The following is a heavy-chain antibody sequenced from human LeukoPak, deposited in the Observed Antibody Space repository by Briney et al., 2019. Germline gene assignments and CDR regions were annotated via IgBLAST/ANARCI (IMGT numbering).Heavy chain of an antibody. CDR3: ARALHTGYAYWYFDY. V-gene: IGHV1-18*04. J-gene: IGHJ4*02. CDR1: GYTFTSYG. CDR2: ISGYNGKR. Sequence: ASVKVSCKASGYTFTSYGISWVRQAPGQGLEWMGWISGYNGKRIYAQKVQGRVSMATDTSTTTAYMEMRSLRSDDTAVYYCARALHTGYAYWYFDYWGQGTLVTVSS. D-gene: IGHD5-12*01.